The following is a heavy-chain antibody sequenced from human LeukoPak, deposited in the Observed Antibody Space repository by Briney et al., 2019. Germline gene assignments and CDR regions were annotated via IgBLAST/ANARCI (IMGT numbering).Heavy chain of an antibody. J-gene: IGHJ4*02. D-gene: IGHD6-13*01. V-gene: IGHV3-23*01. CDR3: ARHSRGRWYVFDY. CDR1: GFTFSSYA. Sequence: GGALRLSCAASGFTFSSYAMSWVPQAPGKGLEWVSGISGSGGNKYYADSVKGRFTISRDNSNNALYLQMNSLRAEDTAVYYCARHSRGRWYVFDYWGQGTLVTVSS. CDR2: ISGSGGNK.